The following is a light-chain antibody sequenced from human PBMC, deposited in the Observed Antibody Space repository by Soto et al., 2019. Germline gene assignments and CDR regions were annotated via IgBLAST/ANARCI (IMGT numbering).Light chain of an antibody. CDR2: GAS. CDR3: QQYNNWTPA. CDR1: QSLTSN. Sequence: EVVMTQSPATLSVPPGERATLSCRASQSLTSNLAWYQQKPGQAPRLLIYGASIRATGIQARFSGSGSGTEFTLTISSLQSEDFAVYYCQQYNNWTPAFAGGNEVEIK. V-gene: IGKV3D-15*01. J-gene: IGKJ4*01.